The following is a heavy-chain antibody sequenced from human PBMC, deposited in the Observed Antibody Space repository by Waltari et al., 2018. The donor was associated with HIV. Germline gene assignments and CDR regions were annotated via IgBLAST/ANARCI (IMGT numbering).Heavy chain of an antibody. CDR3: ARRRKWNALLLDA. V-gene: IGHV4-34*02. J-gene: IGHJ4*02. D-gene: IGHD1-1*01. CDR2: VSQNSRV. CDR1: GGSFTGFY. Sequence: QVQLQQWGAGLLKPSDTLSLTCAVHGGSFTGFYWTWVRQPPGRALEWIGEVSQNSRVSLDPSVNSRAVLSVDASKNQFSLELKSVTAADTALYFCARRRKWNALLLDAWGQGTLVTVAS.